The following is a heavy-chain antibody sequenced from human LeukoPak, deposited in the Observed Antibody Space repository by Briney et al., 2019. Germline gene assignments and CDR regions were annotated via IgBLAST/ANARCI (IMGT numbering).Heavy chain of an antibody. V-gene: IGHV3-30*01. Sequence: SVKGRFTISRDHSKNTLYLQLNSPRAEDTAVYYCARYCSSTSCAAGWYYYYGMDVWGQGTTVTVSS. CDR3: ARYCSSTSCAAGWYYYYGMDV. J-gene: IGHJ6*02. D-gene: IGHD2-2*01.